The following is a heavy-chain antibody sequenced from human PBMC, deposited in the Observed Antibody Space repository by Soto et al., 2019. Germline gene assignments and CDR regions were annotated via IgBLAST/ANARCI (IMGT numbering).Heavy chain of an antibody. Sequence: QVQLQESGPGLVKPSQTLSLTCTVSSGSISSGGYYWSWIRQHPGKGLEWIGYIYYSGSTYYNPSIKSRVTISVDTSKNQFSLKLSSVTAADTAIYYCARGYSSSWYSDYWGQGTLVTVSS. CDR3: ARGYSSSWYSDY. CDR2: IYYSGST. J-gene: IGHJ4*02. V-gene: IGHV4-31*03. CDR1: SGSISSGGYY. D-gene: IGHD6-13*01.